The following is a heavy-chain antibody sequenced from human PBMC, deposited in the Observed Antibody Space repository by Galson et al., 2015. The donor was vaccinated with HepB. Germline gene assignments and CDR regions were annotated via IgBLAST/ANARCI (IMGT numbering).Heavy chain of an antibody. Sequence: SLRLSCAASGFTFSNAWMSWVRQAPGKGLEWVGRIKSKTDGGTTDYAAPVKGRFTISRDDSKNTLYLQMNSLKTEDTAVYYCTTDPPGGYDDYWGQGTLVTVSS. CDR2: IKSKTDGGTT. V-gene: IGHV3-15*01. D-gene: IGHD5-12*01. J-gene: IGHJ4*02. CDR1: GFTFSNAW. CDR3: TTDPPGGYDDY.